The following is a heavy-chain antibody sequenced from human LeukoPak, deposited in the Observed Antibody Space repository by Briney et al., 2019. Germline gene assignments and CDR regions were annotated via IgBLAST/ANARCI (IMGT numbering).Heavy chain of an antibody. J-gene: IGHJ4*02. Sequence: PGGSLRLSCAASGFTFSSYAMSWVRQAPGKGLEWVSVISGSGGSTYYADSVKGRFTISRENSKKTLYLQMNSVRAEDTDLYYCAKDACSTTCYWSDYWGRGTLVTVSS. D-gene: IGHD2-2*01. CDR3: AKDACSTTCYWSDY. CDR1: GFTFSSYA. CDR2: ISGSGGST. V-gene: IGHV3-23*01.